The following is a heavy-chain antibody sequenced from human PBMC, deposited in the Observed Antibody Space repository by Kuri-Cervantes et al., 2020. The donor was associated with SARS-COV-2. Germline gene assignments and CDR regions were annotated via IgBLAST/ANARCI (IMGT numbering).Heavy chain of an antibody. CDR3: ARVWYYYDSSGPPWYYYYGMDV. D-gene: IGHD3-22*01. V-gene: IGHV1-69*04. Sequence: SVKVSCKASGGTSSSYAISWVRQAPGQGLEWMGRIIPIFGIANYAQKFQGRVTITADKSTSTAYMELSSLRSEDTAVYYCARVWYYYDSSGPPWYYYYGMDVWGQGTTVTVSS. CDR1: GGTSSSYA. J-gene: IGHJ6*02. CDR2: IIPIFGIA.